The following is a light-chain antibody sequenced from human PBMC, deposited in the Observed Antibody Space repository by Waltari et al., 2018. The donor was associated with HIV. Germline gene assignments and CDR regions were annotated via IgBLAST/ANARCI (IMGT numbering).Light chain of an antibody. J-gene: IGKJ5*01. Sequence: VLMQSPPPLCLSPGETATLSSGASQSVGSTSLAWYQHTPGLAPRLVIYDSSTRAPDIPDRFYGSGSGTDFARTNNKLGPEDSALYYCHHWDTTRPFAFGPGTRLEI. CDR3: HHWDTTRPFA. CDR1: QSVGSTS. CDR2: DSS. V-gene: IGKV3D-20*01.